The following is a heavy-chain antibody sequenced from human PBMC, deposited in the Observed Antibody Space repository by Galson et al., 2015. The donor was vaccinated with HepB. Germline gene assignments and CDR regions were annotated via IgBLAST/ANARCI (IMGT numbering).Heavy chain of an antibody. J-gene: IGHJ6*02. D-gene: IGHD3-10*01. CDR1: GYSFTSYW. V-gene: IGHV5-51*01. CDR2: IYPGDSDT. CDR3: ARQLVLSGPYYYYGMDV. Sequence: QSGAEVKKPGESLKISCKGSGYSFTSYWIGWVRQMPGKGLEWMGIIYPGDSDTRYSPSFQGQVTISADKSISTAYLQWSSLKASDTAMYYCARQLVLSGPYYYYGMDVWGRGTTVTVSS.